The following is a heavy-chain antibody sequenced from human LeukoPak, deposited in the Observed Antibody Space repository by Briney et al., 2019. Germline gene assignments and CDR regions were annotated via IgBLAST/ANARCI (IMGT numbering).Heavy chain of an antibody. V-gene: IGHV4-4*08. D-gene: IGHD6-19*01. J-gene: IGHJ5*02. CDR1: GGSISSYY. CDR2: ISASGGT. Sequence: SETLSLTCTVSGGSISSYYWSWIRQSPGKGLEWIADISASGGTNYNPSLESRVTVSIDSSKNQFSLKLSSVTAADTAVFYCARSPHNSAWYEKWFDPWGQGTLVTVSS. CDR3: ARSPHNSAWYEKWFDP.